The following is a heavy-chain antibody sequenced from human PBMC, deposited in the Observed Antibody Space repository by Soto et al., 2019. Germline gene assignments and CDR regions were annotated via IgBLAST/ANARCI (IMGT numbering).Heavy chain of an antibody. CDR2: ISYDGSNK. D-gene: IGHD5-12*01. Sequence: GGSLRLSCAASGFTFSSYGMHWVRQAPGKGLEWVAVISYDGSNKYYADSVKGRFTISRDNSKNTLYLQMNSLRAEDTAVYYCAKDGPRRYSGYDSHFDYWGQGTLVTVSS. CDR1: GFTFSSYG. J-gene: IGHJ4*02. CDR3: AKDGPRRYSGYDSHFDY. V-gene: IGHV3-30*18.